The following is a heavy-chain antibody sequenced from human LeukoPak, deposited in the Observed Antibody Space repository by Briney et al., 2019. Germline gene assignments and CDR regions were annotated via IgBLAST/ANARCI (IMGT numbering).Heavy chain of an antibody. CDR3: ARAGIVVVPAAIRGNNWFDP. CDR2: INPNSGGT. CDR1: GYTFTGYY. V-gene: IGHV1-2*02. Sequence: ASVKVSCKASGYTFTGYYMHWVRQAPGQGLEWMGWINPNSGGTNYAQKFQGRVTMTRDTSISTAYMELSRLRSDDTAVYYCARAGIVVVPAAIRGNNWFDPWGQGTLVTVSS. J-gene: IGHJ5*02. D-gene: IGHD2-2*02.